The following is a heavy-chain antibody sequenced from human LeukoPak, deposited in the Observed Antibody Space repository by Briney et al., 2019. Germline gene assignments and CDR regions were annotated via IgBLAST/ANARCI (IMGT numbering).Heavy chain of an antibody. V-gene: IGHV3-23*01. J-gene: IGHJ6*02. CDR1: GFPFSTYA. Sequence: GGSLRLSCAASGFPFSTYAMNWVRQTPEKGLEWVAAISGSGDSTDNADSVKGRFTISRDNSKNTLYLQMSSLRAEDTAVYYCAKSLGGYYYYYGMTSGAKGPRSSSP. CDR3: AKSLGGYYYYYGMTS. CDR2: ISGSGDST.